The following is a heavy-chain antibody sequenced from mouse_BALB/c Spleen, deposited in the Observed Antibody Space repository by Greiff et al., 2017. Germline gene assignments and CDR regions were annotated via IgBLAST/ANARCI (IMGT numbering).Heavy chain of an antibody. CDR1: GFTFSSYY. CDR2: INSNGGST. V-gene: IGHV5-6-2*01. CDR3: ARLGGSSYNAMDY. J-gene: IGHJ4*01. D-gene: IGHD1-1*01. Sequence: EVQRVESGGGLVKLGGSLKLSCAASGFTFSSYYMSWVRQTPEKRLELVAAINSNGGSTYYPDTVKGRFTISRDNAKNTLYLQMSSLKSEDTALYYCARLGGSSYNAMDYWGQGTSVTVSS.